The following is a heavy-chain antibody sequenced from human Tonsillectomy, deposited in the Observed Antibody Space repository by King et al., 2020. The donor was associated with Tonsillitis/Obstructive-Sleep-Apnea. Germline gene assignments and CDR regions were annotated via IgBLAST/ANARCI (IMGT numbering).Heavy chain of an antibody. CDR2: ISYDGSNK. CDR3: AKGSKYQLLYGFDY. Sequence: VQLVESGGGVVQPGRSLRLSCAASGFTFSSYGMHWVRQAPGKGLEWVAVISYDGSNKYYADSVKGRFTISRDNSKNTLYLQMNSLRAEETAVYYCAKGSKYQLLYGFDYWGQGTLVTVSS. J-gene: IGHJ4*02. CDR1: GFTFSSYG. D-gene: IGHD2-2*02. V-gene: IGHV3-30*18.